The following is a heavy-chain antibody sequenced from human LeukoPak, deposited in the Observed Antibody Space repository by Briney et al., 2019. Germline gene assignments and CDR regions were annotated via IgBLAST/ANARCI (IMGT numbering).Heavy chain of an antibody. CDR2: INPSGGST. CDR1: GYTFTSYD. J-gene: IGHJ6*04. V-gene: IGHV1-46*01. CDR3: AREEDTMVRGVIMDV. Sequence: ASVKVSCKASGYTFTSYDINWVRQATGQGLEWMGIINPSGGSTSYAQKFQGRVTMTRDTSTSTVYMELSSLRSEDTAVYYCAREEDTMVRGVIMDVWGKGTTVTVSS. D-gene: IGHD3-10*01.